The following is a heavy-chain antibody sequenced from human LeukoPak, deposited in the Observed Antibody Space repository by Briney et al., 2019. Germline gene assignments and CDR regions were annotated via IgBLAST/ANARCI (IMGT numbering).Heavy chain of an antibody. Sequence: GGSLRLSCAASGFTFRSSWMNWFRQSSGKGLEWVANINQDESEKYYVDSVKGRFTISRDNAKNSLYLQINSLRAEDTAVYYCASGLYWGQGTLVTVSS. J-gene: IGHJ4*02. V-gene: IGHV3-7*01. CDR2: INQDESEK. CDR1: GFTFRSSW. CDR3: ASGLY.